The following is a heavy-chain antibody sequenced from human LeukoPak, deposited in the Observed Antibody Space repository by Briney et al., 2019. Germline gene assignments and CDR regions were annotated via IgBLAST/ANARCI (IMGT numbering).Heavy chain of an antibody. CDR2: INQDGSEK. V-gene: IGHV3-7*01. CDR1: GFTFTTYW. J-gene: IGHJ2*01. D-gene: IGHD1-20*01. Sequence: GGSLRLSCSASGFTFTTYWMTWVRQGPGKGLEWVAHINQDGSEKNYVDSVKGRFTISRDNAKNSLYLQMNTLGTEDTAVYYCVTGHYDSRMYFDLWGRGTLVTVSS. CDR3: VTGHYDSRMYFDL.